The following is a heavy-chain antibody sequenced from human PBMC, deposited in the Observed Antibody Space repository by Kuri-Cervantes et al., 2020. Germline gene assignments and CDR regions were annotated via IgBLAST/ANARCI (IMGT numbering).Heavy chain of an antibody. CDR3: ARAGTVGPTTGYFDY. D-gene: IGHD1-26*01. V-gene: IGHV3-30*07. CDR2: ISYDGSNK. CDR1: GFTFSSYA. Sequence: GGSLRLSCAASGFTFSSYAMHWVRQAPGKGLEWVAVISYDGSNKYYADSVKGRFTISRDNSKNTLYLQMNSLRAEDTAVYYCARAGTVGPTTGYFDYWGQGTLVTVSS. J-gene: IGHJ4*02.